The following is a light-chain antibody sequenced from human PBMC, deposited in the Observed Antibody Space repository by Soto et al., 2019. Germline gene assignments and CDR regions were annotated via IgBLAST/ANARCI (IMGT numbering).Light chain of an antibody. CDR3: CSYAGSRTLV. Sequence: QSALTQPASMSGSPGQSITISCTGTSSDVGTYNLVSWYQQHPGKAPKLMIYEGSKRPSGVSNRLSGSKSGNTASLTISGLQAEDEADYYCCSYAGSRTLVFGGGTKLTVL. J-gene: IGLJ2*01. CDR2: EGS. CDR1: SSDVGTYNL. V-gene: IGLV2-23*01.